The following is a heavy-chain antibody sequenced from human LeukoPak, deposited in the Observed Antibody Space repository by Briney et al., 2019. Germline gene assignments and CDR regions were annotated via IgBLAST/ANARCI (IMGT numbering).Heavy chain of an antibody. CDR1: GFTFSDHF. Sequence: PGGSLRLSCAASGFTFSDHFLDWVRQAPGKGLEWVANINQDGSEKYYVDSVKGRFIISRDNAENSVYLHMNSLRADDTAVYYCARDVRNRVGLNYYHQYMDVWGKGTTVTVSS. V-gene: IGHV3-7*01. D-gene: IGHD1-26*01. CDR3: ARDVRNRVGLNYYHQYMDV. CDR2: INQDGSEK. J-gene: IGHJ6*03.